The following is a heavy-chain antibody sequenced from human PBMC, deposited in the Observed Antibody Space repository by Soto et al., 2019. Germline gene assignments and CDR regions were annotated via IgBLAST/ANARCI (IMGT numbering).Heavy chain of an antibody. J-gene: IGHJ6*02. CDR1: GFTFSNAW. D-gene: IGHD3-3*01. CDR3: STDGGTILGVLILHYYAMDV. CDR2: IKSKTDGGTT. V-gene: IGHV3-15*07. Sequence: VQLVESGGGLVKPGGSLRLSCAGSGFTFSNAWMNWVRQAPGKGLEWVGRIKSKTDGGTTDYAAPVKGRFTISRDDSKNTLYLQMNSLKSEDTAVYFCSTDGGTILGVLILHYYAMDVWGQGTTVTVSS.